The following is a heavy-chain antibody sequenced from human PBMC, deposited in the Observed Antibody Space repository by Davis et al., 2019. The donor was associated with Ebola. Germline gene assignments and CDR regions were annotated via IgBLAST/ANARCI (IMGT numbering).Heavy chain of an antibody. CDR1: RFTVSSNY. Sequence: PGGSLRLSCAASRFTVSSNYMTWVRRAPGKGLERVASIYGSGTTYYADSVKGRFTISRDHSKNTLFLQMNSLRAEDTAVYYCARGTGLGTDCCPVDYWGQGTLVTVSS. CDR3: ARGTGLGTDCCPVDY. V-gene: IGHV3-53*01. D-gene: IGHD2-21*02. J-gene: IGHJ4*02. CDR2: IYGSGTT.